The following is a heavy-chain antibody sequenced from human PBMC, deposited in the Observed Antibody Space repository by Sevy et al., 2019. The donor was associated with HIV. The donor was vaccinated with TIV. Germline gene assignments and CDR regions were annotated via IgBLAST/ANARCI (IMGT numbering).Heavy chain of an antibody. D-gene: IGHD6-19*01. V-gene: IGHV3-23*01. J-gene: IGHJ4*02. CDR3: AKDTSGWYDSRDK. CDR1: GFTFGYFA. Sequence: GGSLRLSCEVSGFTFGYFAMSWVRQAPGKGLEWVSGISPNGATSHYEGSVRGRFTISRDNSKNRMYLQMSSLRAEDTGEYYCAKDTSGWYDSRDKWGQGTLVTVSS. CDR2: ISPNGATS.